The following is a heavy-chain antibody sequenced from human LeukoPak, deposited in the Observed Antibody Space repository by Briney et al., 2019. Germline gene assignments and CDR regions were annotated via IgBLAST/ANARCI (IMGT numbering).Heavy chain of an antibody. Sequence: GSSVKVSCKASGGTFSSYAISWVRQAPGQGLEWMGGIIPTLGTANYAQKFQGRVTITAGESTSTTYMELSSLRSEDTAVYYCARGDIVASHDSYSDYWGQGTLVTVSS. D-gene: IGHD5-12*01. J-gene: IGHJ4*02. V-gene: IGHV1-69*01. CDR3: ARGDIVASHDSYSDY. CDR1: GGTFSSYA. CDR2: IIPTLGTA.